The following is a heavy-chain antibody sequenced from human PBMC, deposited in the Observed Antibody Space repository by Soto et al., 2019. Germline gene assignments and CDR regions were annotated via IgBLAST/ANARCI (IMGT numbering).Heavy chain of an antibody. D-gene: IGHD3-22*01. CDR2: ISSSGSTI. V-gene: IGHV3-11*01. CDR1: GFTFSYYY. J-gene: IGHJ4*02. CDR3: ARNPRGYPRKPFDD. Sequence: LXLSCADSGFTFSYYYMSWIGQAPGKGLEWVSYISSSGSTIYYADSVKGRFTISRDNAKNSLYLQMNSLRAEDTAVYYCARNPRGYPRKPFDDWGQGTLVTVPS.